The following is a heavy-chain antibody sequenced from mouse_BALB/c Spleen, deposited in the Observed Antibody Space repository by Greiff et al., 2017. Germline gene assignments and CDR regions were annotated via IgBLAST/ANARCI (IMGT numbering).Heavy chain of an antibody. D-gene: IGHD1-1*01. CDR1: GYTFTSYS. J-gene: IGHJ2*01. CDR3: TRDNYYGSGFDY. CDR2: IYPGSGST. Sequence: LQQPGSELVRPGASVKLSCKASGYTFTSYSMHWVKQRHGQGLEWIGNIYPGSGSTNYDEKFKSKGTLTVDTSSSTAYMHLSSLTSEDSAVYYCTRDNYYGSGFDYWGQGTTLTVSS. V-gene: IGHV1S22*01.